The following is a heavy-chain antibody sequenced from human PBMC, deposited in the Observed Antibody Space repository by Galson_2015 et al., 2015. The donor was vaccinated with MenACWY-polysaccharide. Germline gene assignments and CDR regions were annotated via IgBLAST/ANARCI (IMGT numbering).Heavy chain of an antibody. Sequence: TLSLTCSVSGDSVSYGVISHWTWIRQLPGKGLEWIGFILGSGTTFYNPSLRSRISISRDTSKNQFSLTLNSVTGADTAVYYCARGVYCGDDCYSGTDYWGQG. V-gene: IGHV4-31*03. CDR1: GDSVSYGVISH. CDR2: ILGSGTT. D-gene: IGHD2-21*02. J-gene: IGHJ4*02. CDR3: ARGVYCGDDCYSGTDY.